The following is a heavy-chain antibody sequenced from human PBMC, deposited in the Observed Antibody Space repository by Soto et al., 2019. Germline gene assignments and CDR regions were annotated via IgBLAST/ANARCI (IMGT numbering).Heavy chain of an antibody. CDR1: GFTFSSYT. CDR2: ISGSGGST. Sequence: EVQLLESGGGLVQPGGSLRLSCTASGFTFSSYTMSWVRQAPGQGLQWVSAISGSGGSTFYADSVNGRFAISRDNSKNPLFLQMNSLRADDTAVYYCANEGSFDSSGFYDDFNYWGQGTLVTVSS. CDR3: ANEGSFDSSGFYDDFNY. D-gene: IGHD3-22*01. V-gene: IGHV3-23*01. J-gene: IGHJ4*02.